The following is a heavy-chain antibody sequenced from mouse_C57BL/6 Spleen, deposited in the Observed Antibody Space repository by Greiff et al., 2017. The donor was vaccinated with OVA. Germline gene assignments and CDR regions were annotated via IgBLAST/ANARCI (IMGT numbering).Heavy chain of an antibody. J-gene: IGHJ2*01. CDR3: ARLRLGLPFDY. CDR1: GYTFTSYW. D-gene: IGHD4-1*01. CDR2: IHPNSGST. V-gene: IGHV1-64*01. Sequence: QVQLQQPGAELVKPGASVTLSCKASGYTFTSYWMHWVKQRPGQGLEWIGMIHPNSGSTNYNEKFKSKATLTVDKSSSTAYMQLSSLTSEDSAVYYCARLRLGLPFDYWGKGTTLTGSS.